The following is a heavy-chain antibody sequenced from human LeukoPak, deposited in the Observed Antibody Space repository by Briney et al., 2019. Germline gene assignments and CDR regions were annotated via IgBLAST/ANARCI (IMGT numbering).Heavy chain of an antibody. V-gene: IGHV6-1*01. CDR1: GDSVSSNSAA. D-gene: IGHD3-22*01. Sequence: SQTLSLTCAISGDSVSSNSAAWNWIRQSPSRGLEWLGRTYYRSKWYNDYAVSVKSRITINPDTSKNQFSLQLNSVTTEDTAVYYCARDGDYYDSSGYSRSSARFDPWGQGTLVTVSS. CDR2: TYYRSKWYN. CDR3: ARDGDYYDSSGYSRSSARFDP. J-gene: IGHJ5*02.